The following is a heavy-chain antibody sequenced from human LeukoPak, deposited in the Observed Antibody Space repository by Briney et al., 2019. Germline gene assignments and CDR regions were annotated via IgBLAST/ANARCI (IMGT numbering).Heavy chain of an antibody. D-gene: IGHD6-19*01. J-gene: IGHJ4*02. CDR1: GFIFSNYA. Sequence: GGSLRLSCAASGFIFSNYAMNWVRQAPGKGLEWVSGISGDGGKTYYTDSVKGRFTVSGDNSEDTLFLQMNSLRPEDTAVYFCATDSMAVAGTDYWGQGTLVTVSS. CDR3: ATDSMAVAGTDY. CDR2: ISGDGGKT. V-gene: IGHV3-23*01.